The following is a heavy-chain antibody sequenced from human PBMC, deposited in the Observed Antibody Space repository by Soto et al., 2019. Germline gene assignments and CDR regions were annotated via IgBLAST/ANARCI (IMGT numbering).Heavy chain of an antibody. CDR2: ISGSGGST. CDR1: GFTFSRYA. V-gene: IGHV3-23*01. J-gene: IGHJ4*02. Sequence: EVQLLESGGGLVQPGGSLRLSCAASGFTFSRYAMRWVRQAPVKGLEWVSAISGSGGSTYYADSVKGRFTISRDNSKNTPYLQMNSLIAEDTAVYYCARRGSGSYYDYWGQGTLVTVSS. D-gene: IGHD1-26*01. CDR3: ARRGSGSYYDY.